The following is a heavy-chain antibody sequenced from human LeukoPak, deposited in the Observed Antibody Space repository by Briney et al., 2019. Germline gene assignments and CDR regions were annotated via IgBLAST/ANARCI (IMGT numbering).Heavy chain of an antibody. J-gene: IGHJ5*02. CDR1: GGSISSGDYY. CDR3: ARGSSFLLWFDP. CDR2: IYYSGST. D-gene: IGHD6-13*01. V-gene: IGHV4-30-4*08. Sequence: PSETLSLTCTVSGGSISSGDYYWSWIRQPPGKGLEWIGYIYYSGSTYYNPSLKSRVTISVDTSKNQFSLKLSSVTAADTAVYYCARGSSFLLWFDPWGQGTLVTVSS.